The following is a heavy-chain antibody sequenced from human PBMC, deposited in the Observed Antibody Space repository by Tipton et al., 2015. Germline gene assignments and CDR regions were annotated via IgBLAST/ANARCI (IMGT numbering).Heavy chain of an antibody. CDR1: GFSFSYYT. J-gene: IGHJ4*02. CDR3: GRGGVFSNNWYPFDY. V-gene: IGHV3-48*01. D-gene: IGHD1-1*01. Sequence: SLRLSCAASGFSFSYYTMNWVRQAPGKGLEWVSDISSSGGFKYYADSVKGRFTISRDNAKNSLYLQMNSLRVEDTAVYYCGRGGVFSNNWYPFDYWGQGTLVTVSS. CDR2: ISSSGGFK.